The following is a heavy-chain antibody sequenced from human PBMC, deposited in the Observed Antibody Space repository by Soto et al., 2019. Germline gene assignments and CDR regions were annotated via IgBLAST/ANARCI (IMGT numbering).Heavy chain of an antibody. CDR3: PREDKDFGSGYGSRYYYNDMHV. D-gene: IGHD3-3*01. J-gene: IGHJ6*03. Sequence: EVQLVESGGGLVQPGGSLRLFCAASGFTVSRNYMSWVRQAPGKGLEWVSVIYSGGSTYYADSVKGRFTIARDNSKKTLYLQMNSLRAEDTAVYYCPREDKDFGSGYGSRYYYNDMHVWGKWTTVTFAS. CDR1: GFTVSRNY. CDR2: IYSGGST. V-gene: IGHV3-66*01.